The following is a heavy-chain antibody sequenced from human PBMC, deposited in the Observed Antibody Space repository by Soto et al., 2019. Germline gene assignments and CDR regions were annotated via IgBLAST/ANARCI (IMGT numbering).Heavy chain of an antibody. D-gene: IGHD3-10*01. CDR3: ASDPYYYASGY. J-gene: IGHJ4*02. CDR2: ISGSGNTI. V-gene: IGHV3-11*01. CDR1: GFTFSDYY. Sequence: QVQLVESGGGLVKPGGSLRLSCAASGFTFSDYYMTWIRQPPGKGLEWFSYISGSGNTIYYADSVKGRFTVSRDNARNSLYLQMNSLRAEDTAFYYCASDPYYYASGYWGQGTLVTVSS.